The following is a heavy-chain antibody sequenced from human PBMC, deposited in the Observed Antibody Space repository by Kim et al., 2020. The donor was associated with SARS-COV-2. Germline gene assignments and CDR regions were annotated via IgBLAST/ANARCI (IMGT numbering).Heavy chain of an antibody. CDR1: GFTFDDYT. J-gene: IGHJ6*02. CDR2: ISWDGGST. CDR3: AKDIYSGYDFNYYGMDV. V-gene: IGHV3-43*01. D-gene: IGHD5-12*01. Sequence: GGSLRLSCAASGFTFDDYTMHWVRQAPGKGLEWVSLISWDGGSTYYADSVKGRFTISRDNSKNSLYLQMNSLRTEDTALYYCAKDIYSGYDFNYYGMDVCGQGTTVTVSS.